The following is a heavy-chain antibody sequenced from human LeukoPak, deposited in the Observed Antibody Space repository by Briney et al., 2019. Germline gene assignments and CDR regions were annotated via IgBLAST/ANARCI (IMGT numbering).Heavy chain of an antibody. V-gene: IGHV3-23*01. CDR1: GFNFYNYW. Sequence: SGGSLRLSCAASGFNFYNYWMTWVRQAPGKGLEWVSAISGSGGSTYYADSVKGRFTISRDNSKNTLYLQMNSLRAEDTAVYYCAKAAGYSSSWYLDYWGQGTLVTVSS. J-gene: IGHJ4*02. D-gene: IGHD6-13*01. CDR3: AKAAGYSSSWYLDY. CDR2: ISGSGGST.